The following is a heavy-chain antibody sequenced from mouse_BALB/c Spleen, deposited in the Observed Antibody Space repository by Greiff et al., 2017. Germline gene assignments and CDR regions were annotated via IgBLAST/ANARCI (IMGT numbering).Heavy chain of an antibody. CDR3: ARNSRYGSSSYYFDY. Sequence: VQLQQSGPGLVQPSQSLSITCTVSGFSLTSYGVHWVRQSPGKGLEWLGVIWSGGSTDYNAAFISRLSISKDNSKSQVFFKMNSLQANDTAIYYCARNSRYGSSSYYFDYWGQGTTLTVSS. D-gene: IGHD1-1*01. CDR1: GFSLTSYG. J-gene: IGHJ2*01. V-gene: IGHV2-2*02. CDR2: IWSGGST.